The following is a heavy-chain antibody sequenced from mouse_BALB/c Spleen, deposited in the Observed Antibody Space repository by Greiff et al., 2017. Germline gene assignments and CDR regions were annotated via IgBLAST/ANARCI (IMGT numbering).Heavy chain of an antibody. CDR2: ISSGSSTI. CDR1: GFTFSSFG. D-gene: IGHD2-10*02. J-gene: IGHJ2*01. V-gene: IGHV5-17*02. CDR3: ARSKYGNYVHFDY. Sequence: DVKLVESGGGLVQPGGSRKLSCAASGFTFSSFGMHWVRQAPEKGLEWVAYISSGSSTIYYADTVKGRFTISRDNPKNTLFLQMTSLRSEDTAMYYCARSKYGNYVHFDYWGQGTTLTVSS.